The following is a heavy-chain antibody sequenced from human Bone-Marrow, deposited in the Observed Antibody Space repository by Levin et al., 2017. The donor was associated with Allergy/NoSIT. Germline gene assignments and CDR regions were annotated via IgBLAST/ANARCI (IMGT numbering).Heavy chain of an antibody. J-gene: IGHJ6*03. V-gene: IGHV3-48*03. CDR2: ISSSGSTI. CDR1: GFTFSSYE. D-gene: IGHD2-2*01. Sequence: LSLTCAASGFTFSSYEMNWVRQAPGKGLEWVSYISSSGSTIYYADSVKGRFTISRDNAKNSLYLQMNSLRAEDTAVYYCARRVVPAAIPPYYYYYYYMDVWGKGTTVTVSS. CDR3: ARRVVPAAIPPYYYYYYYMDV.